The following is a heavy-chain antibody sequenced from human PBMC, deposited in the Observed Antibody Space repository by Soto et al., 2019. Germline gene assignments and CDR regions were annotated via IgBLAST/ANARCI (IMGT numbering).Heavy chain of an antibody. CDR2: IWYDGSNK. CDR3: ASDRGSSSYYYYYYGMEV. CDR1: GFTFSSYG. J-gene: IGHJ6*02. Sequence: GGSLRLSCAASGFTFSSYGMHCVRQAPGKGLEWVAVIWYDGSNKYYADSVNGRFTISRDNSKNTLYLQMNSLRAEDTAVYYCASDRGSSSYYYYYYGMEVWGQGTTLAVSS. D-gene: IGHD6-6*01. V-gene: IGHV3-33*01.